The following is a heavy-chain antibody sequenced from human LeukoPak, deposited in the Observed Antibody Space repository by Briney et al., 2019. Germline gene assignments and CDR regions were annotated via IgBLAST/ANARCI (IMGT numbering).Heavy chain of an antibody. V-gene: IGHV1-46*01. J-gene: IGHJ5*02. D-gene: IGHD4-17*01. CDR2: INPSGGST. CDR1: GYTFTNYY. CDR3: ARDSTVTTFRGCVDP. Sequence: GASVKVSCKASGYTFTNYYVHWVRQAPGQGLEWMGVINPSGGSTNHAQRFQGRVTMTRDTSTSTVYMELSSLRSEDTAVYYCARDSTVTTFRGCVDPWGQGTLVTVSS.